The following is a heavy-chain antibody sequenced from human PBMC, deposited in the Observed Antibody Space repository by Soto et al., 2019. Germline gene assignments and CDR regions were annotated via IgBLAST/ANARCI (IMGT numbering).Heavy chain of an antibody. V-gene: IGHV4-31*03. CDR2: IYYIGST. Sequence: ASETLSLTCTVSGGSISSGGYYGNWIRQHPGKGLEWILYIYYIGSTYYNPSLKSRITISVDTSKNQFSLKLTSVTAADTALYYCESDNVGTRSGGGMDVWGQGTTVTVSS. CDR3: ESDNVGTRSGGGMDV. J-gene: IGHJ6*02. CDR1: GGSISSGGYY. D-gene: IGHD7-27*01.